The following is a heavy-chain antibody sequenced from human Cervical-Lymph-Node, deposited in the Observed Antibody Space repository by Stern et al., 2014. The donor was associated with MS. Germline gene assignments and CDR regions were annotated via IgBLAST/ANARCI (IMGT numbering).Heavy chain of an antibody. CDR3: ASDVGQGNWFDP. J-gene: IGHJ5*02. CDR1: GGTFSSYA. D-gene: IGHD3-10*01. CDR2: ISPIFGTA. V-gene: IGHV1-69*01. Sequence: VQLVESGAEVKKPGCSVKVSCKASGGTFSSYAISWVRQAPGKGLEWMGGISPIFGTANYAQKFQGRVTITADESTSTAYMELSSLRSEDTAVYYCASDVGQGNWFDPWGQGTLVTVSS.